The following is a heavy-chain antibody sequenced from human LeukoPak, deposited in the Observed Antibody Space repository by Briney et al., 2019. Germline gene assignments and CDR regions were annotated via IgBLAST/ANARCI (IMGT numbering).Heavy chain of an antibody. Sequence: SETLSLTCTVSGGSISSGGYYWSWIRQHPGKGLEWIAYIYYSGSTYYNPSLKSRFTISVDTSKNQFSLKLSSVTAADTAVYYCAKGYSYGTGYNWFDPWGQGALVTVSS. CDR1: GGSISSGGYY. CDR3: AKGYSYGTGYNWFDP. V-gene: IGHV4-31*03. D-gene: IGHD5-18*01. CDR2: IYYSGST. J-gene: IGHJ5*02.